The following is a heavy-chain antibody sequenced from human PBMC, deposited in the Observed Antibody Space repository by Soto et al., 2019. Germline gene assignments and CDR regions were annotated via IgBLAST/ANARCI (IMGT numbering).Heavy chain of an antibody. D-gene: IGHD3-10*01. Sequence: QIQLVQSGAEVKRPGTSVKVSCKASGGTFSSYTISWVRQAPGQGLEWMGRIIPIRGIANYAQKFQGRVTITADKSTSTAYMELSSLRSEDTAVYYCASGLWFGEFIYGMDVWGQGTTVTVSS. CDR1: GGTFSSYT. J-gene: IGHJ6*02. CDR3: ASGLWFGEFIYGMDV. CDR2: IIPIRGIA. V-gene: IGHV1-69*02.